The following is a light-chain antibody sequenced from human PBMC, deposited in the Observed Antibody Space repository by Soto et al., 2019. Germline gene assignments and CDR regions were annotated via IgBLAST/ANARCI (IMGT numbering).Light chain of an antibody. CDR1: QNISNC. CDR3: QQSYSIPRLT. Sequence: DMQMTQSPSSLSASVGDRVSITCRSSQNISNCLHWYQQRPGKAPKLLIYAASTLRSGVPSRFSGSGSGTDFTLTISSLQSEDFATYYCQQSYSIPRLTFGPGTRVEIK. CDR2: AAS. J-gene: IGKJ3*01. V-gene: IGKV1-39*01.